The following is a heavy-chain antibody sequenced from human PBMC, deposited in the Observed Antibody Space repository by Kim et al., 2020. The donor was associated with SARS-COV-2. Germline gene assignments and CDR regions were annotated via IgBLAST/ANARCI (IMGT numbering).Heavy chain of an antibody. CDR1: GGSFSGYY. Sequence: SETLSLTCAVYGGSFSGYYWSWIRQPPGKGLEWIGEINHSGSTNYNPSLKSRVTISVDTSKNQFSLKLSSVTAADTAVYYCARSAYDYIWGSYRHDYWGQGTLVTVSS. J-gene: IGHJ4*02. CDR2: INHSGST. CDR3: ARSAYDYIWGSYRHDY. V-gene: IGHV4-34*01. D-gene: IGHD3-16*02.